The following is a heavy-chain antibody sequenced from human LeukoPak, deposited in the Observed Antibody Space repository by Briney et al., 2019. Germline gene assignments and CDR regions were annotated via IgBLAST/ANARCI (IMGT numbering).Heavy chain of an antibody. CDR3: ARGDCSITSCYVGDPDLFDY. V-gene: IGHV1-18*01. J-gene: IGHJ4*02. D-gene: IGHD2-2*01. CDR1: GYTFTSYG. CDR2: ISAYNGNT. Sequence: ASVKVSCKASGYTFTSYGISWVRQAPGQGLEWMGWISAYNGNTNYAQKLQGRVTMTTDTSTSTAYMELRSLRSEDTAVYYCARGDCSITSCYVGDPDLFDYWGQGTLVTVSS.